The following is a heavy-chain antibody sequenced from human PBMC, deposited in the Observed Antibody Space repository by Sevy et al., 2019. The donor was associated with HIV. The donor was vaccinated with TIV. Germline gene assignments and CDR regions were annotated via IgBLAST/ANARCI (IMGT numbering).Heavy chain of an antibody. CDR2: ISGSDGST. V-gene: IGHV3-23*01. J-gene: IGHJ3*02. CDR1: RFTFSTYA. D-gene: IGHD1-26*01. CDR3: AKDREVGAKTGGDAFDI. Sequence: GRSLRLSCAASRFTFSTYAMSWVRQAPGKGLEWVSVISGSDGSTYYADSVKGRFTISRDNSKNTLYLQMNSLRAEDTAVYYCAKDREVGAKTGGDAFDIWGQGTTVTVSS.